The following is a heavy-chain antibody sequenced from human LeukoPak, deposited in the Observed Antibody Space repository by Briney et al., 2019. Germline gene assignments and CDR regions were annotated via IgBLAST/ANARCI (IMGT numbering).Heavy chain of an antibody. CDR2: ISAYNGNT. CDR1: GYTFTSYG. Sequence: ASVKVSCKASGYTFTSYGISWVRQAPGQGLEWMGWISAYNGNTNYAQKLQGRVTMTTDTSTSTAYMELRSLRSDDTAVYYCARVLIFGVVIIDRGDAFDIWGQGTMVTVSS. CDR3: ARVLIFGVVIIDRGDAFDI. V-gene: IGHV1-18*01. D-gene: IGHD3-3*01. J-gene: IGHJ3*02.